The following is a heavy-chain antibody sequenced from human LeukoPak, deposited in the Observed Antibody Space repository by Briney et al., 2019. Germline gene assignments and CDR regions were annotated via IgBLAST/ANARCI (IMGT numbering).Heavy chain of an antibody. J-gene: IGHJ3*02. Sequence: GGSLRLSCAASGFTFSSYEMNWVRQAPGKGLEWVSYVSSSGSTIYYADSVKGRLTISRDNAKNSLYLQMNSLRAEDTAVYYCARDQRGSSDAFDIWGQGTMVTVSS. CDR1: GFTFSSYE. D-gene: IGHD1-26*01. CDR3: ARDQRGSSDAFDI. V-gene: IGHV3-48*03. CDR2: VSSSGSTI.